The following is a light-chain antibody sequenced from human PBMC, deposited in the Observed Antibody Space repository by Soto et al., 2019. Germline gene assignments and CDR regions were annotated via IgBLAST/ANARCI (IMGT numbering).Light chain of an antibody. CDR3: QQYYHWHTIT. CDR2: SAS. J-gene: IGKJ5*01. CDR1: QTVGNR. V-gene: IGKV3-15*01. Sequence: ETLLTQSPDTLSGSPGDRVTLSCRASQTVGNRLAWYQQKPGQAPRLLLHSASTRVTGVPVRFSGSGFGTEFKLTISSLKSEDSAIYYCQQYYHWHTITFGPGTRLEI.